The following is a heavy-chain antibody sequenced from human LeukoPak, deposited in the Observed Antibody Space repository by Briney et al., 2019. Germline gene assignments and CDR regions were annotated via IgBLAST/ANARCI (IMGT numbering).Heavy chain of an antibody. CDR3: ARDSSSSSYDY. Sequence: SETLSLTCAVYGGSFSGYYWSGIREPPGKGLEWIGEINHSGSTNYNPSLKSRVTISVDTSKNQFSLKLSSVTAADTAVYYCARDSSSSSYDYWGQGTLVTVSS. CDR2: INHSGST. CDR1: GGSFSGYY. V-gene: IGHV4-34*01. D-gene: IGHD6-13*01. J-gene: IGHJ4*02.